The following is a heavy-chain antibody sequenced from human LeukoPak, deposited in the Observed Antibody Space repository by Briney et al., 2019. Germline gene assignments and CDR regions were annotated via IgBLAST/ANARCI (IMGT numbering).Heavy chain of an antibody. CDR2: ISHDGSHK. J-gene: IGHJ4*02. Sequence: GGSLRLSCVASGFTFSSFSMHWVRQAPGNGLEWVAVISHDGSHKSYADSVRGRFTISRDDSKNTLSPQMNTLRPEDTALFYCARDPNRLADYGGDYFDHWGQGTLVTVSS. D-gene: IGHD4-23*01. CDR3: ARDPNRLADYGGDYFDH. V-gene: IGHV3-30*04. CDR1: GFTFSSFS.